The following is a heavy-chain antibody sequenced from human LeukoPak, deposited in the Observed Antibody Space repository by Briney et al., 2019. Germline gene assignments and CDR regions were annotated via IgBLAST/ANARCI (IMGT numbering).Heavy chain of an antibody. D-gene: IGHD3-22*01. CDR2: ISSSGSTI. V-gene: IGHV3-48*03. J-gene: IGHJ4*02. CDR1: GFTFSSYE. Sequence: PGGSLRLSCAASGFTFSSYEMNWVRQAPGKGLEWVSYISSSGSTIYYADSVKGRFTISRDNAKNSLYLQMNSLRAEDTAVYYCARDATYYYDSSGYRSYYFDYWGQGTLVTVSS. CDR3: ARDATYYYDSSGYRSYYFDY.